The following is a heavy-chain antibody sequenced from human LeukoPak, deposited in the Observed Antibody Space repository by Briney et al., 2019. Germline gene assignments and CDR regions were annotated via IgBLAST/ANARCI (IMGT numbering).Heavy chain of an antibody. V-gene: IGHV3-74*03. J-gene: IGHJ5*02. Sequence: GGSLRLSCAASGFFFSNYGMHWVRQAPGKGLVWVSRVNSDGRFTKYADSVKGRFTISRDNAKNTLYLQMNSLRAEDTAMYYCVRSDWFDNWGQGTLVTVSS. CDR1: GFFFSNYG. CDR3: VRSDWFDN. CDR2: VNSDGRFT.